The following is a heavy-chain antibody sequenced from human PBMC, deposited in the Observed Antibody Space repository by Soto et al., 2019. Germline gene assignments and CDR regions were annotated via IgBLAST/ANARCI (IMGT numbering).Heavy chain of an antibody. CDR3: AHRQRTVYFDY. Sequence: QITLKESGPTLVKPTQTLTLTCTFSGFSLSTSGVGVGWIRQPPVKALEWLALTYWDDDKRYSPSLKSRLTITKDTSKNQVVRTMTNMDPVDTATYYCAHRQRTVYFDYWGQGTLVTVSS. D-gene: IGHD4-17*01. CDR2: TYWDDDK. V-gene: IGHV2-5*02. CDR1: GFSLSTSGVG. J-gene: IGHJ4*02.